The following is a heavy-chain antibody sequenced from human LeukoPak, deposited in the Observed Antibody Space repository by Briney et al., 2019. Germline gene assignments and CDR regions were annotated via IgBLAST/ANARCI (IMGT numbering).Heavy chain of an antibody. D-gene: IGHD2-2*01. CDR3: AREGDCSSTSCSYFDY. CDR1: GGTFSSYA. CDR2: IIPIFGTA. J-gene: IGHJ4*02. Sequence: GASVKVSCKASGGTFSSYAISWVRQAPGQGLEWMGGIIPIFGTANYAQKFQGRVTITTDESTSTAYMELSSLRSEDTAVYYCAREGDCSSTSCSYFDYWGQGTLVTVSS. V-gene: IGHV1-69*05.